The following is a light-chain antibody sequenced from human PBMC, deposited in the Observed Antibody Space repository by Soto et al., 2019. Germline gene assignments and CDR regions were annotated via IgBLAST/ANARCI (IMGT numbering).Light chain of an antibody. J-gene: IGLJ1*01. CDR3: CSYAGSSTRYV. CDR1: SSDVGAYKY. Sequence: QSALTQPASVSGSPGQSITISCTGTSSDVGAYKYVSWYQQHPGKVPKLIIYGVSNRPSGVSNRFSGSKSGNTAFLTISGLQPEDEADYYCCSYAGSSTRYVFGTGTKLTVL. V-gene: IGLV2-14*03. CDR2: GVS.